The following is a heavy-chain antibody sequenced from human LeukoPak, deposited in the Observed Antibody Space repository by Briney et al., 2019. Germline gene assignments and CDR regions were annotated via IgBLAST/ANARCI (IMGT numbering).Heavy chain of an antibody. CDR3: ARDSGSYLPSAFDI. D-gene: IGHD1-26*01. CDR1: GFTFSSYS. CDR2: ISSSSSTI. V-gene: IGHV3-48*01. J-gene: IGHJ3*02. Sequence: GGSLRLSCAASGFTFSSYSMNWVRQAPGKGLEWVSYISSSSSTIYYADSVEGRFTISRDNAKNSLYLQMNSLRAEDTAVYYCARDSGSYLPSAFDIWGQGTMVTVSS.